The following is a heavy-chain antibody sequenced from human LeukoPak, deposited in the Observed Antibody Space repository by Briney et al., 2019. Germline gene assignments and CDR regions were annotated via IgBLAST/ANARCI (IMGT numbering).Heavy chain of an antibody. D-gene: IGHD4-11*01. CDR2: IYYSGST. CDR3: ARMTTVTGYYYMDV. V-gene: IGHV4-59*01. Sequence: SETLSLTCTVSGGSISSYYWSWIRQPPGKGLGWIGYIYYSGSTNYNPSLKSRVTISVDTSKNQFSLKLSSVTAADTAVYYCARMTTVTGYYYMDVWGKGTTVTVSS. J-gene: IGHJ6*03. CDR1: GGSISSYY.